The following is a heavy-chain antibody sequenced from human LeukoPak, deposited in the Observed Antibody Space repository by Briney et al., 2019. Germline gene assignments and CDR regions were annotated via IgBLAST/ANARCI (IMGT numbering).Heavy chain of an antibody. CDR1: RFTFSNHW. Sequence: PGGSLRLSCAASRFTFSNHWMHWVRQAPGKGLVWVSRISGDGSSTRYADSVKGRFTISRDNAKNTLFLQMNSLRAEDTAVYYCARDNNWNYPDYWGQGTLVTVSS. CDR3: ARDNNWNYPDY. V-gene: IGHV3-74*01. D-gene: IGHD1-7*01. CDR2: ISGDGSST. J-gene: IGHJ4*02.